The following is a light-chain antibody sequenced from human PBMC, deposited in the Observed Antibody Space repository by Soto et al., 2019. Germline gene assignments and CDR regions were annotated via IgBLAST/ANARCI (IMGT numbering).Light chain of an antibody. CDR2: EVS. Sequence: QSVLTQPASVSGSPGQSITISCTGTSSDVGLYNFLSWYQQHPGKAPKLMIYEVSNRPSGVSNRFSGSKSGNTASLTISGLQAEDEADYYCSSFTASSTRVFGTGTKLT. V-gene: IGLV2-14*01. CDR3: SSFTASSTRV. CDR1: SSDVGLYNF. J-gene: IGLJ1*01.